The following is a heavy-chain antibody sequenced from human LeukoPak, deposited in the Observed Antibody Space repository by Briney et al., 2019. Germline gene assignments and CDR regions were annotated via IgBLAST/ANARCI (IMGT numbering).Heavy chain of an antibody. V-gene: IGHV4-4*02. CDR1: GGSISSSNW. CDR3: ARALLTGYSFFDY. Sequence: SGTLSLTCAVSGGSISSSNWWSWVRQPPGKGLEWIGEIYHSGSTNYNPSLKSRVTISVDTSKNQFSLKLSSVTAADTAVYYCARALLTGYSFFDYWGQGTLVTVSS. J-gene: IGHJ4*02. CDR2: IYHSGST. D-gene: IGHD3-9*01.